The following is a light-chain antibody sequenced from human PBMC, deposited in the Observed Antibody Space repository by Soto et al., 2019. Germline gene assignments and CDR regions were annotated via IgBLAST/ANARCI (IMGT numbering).Light chain of an antibody. V-gene: IGLV1-44*01. Sequence: QSVLTQPPSASGTPGQSVTISCSGSNSNIRINTVNWYHQLPGTAPKLLLYTNNQRPSGVPDRFSGSKSGTSASLAISGLQSDDEADYYCAVWDDSLNGPVFGGGTKLTVL. CDR3: AVWDDSLNGPV. J-gene: IGLJ2*01. CDR2: TNN. CDR1: NSNIRINT.